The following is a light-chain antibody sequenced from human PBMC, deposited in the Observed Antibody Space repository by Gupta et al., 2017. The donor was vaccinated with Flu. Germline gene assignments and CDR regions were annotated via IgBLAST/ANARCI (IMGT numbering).Light chain of an antibody. Sequence: GERAALSCRASQSIGTSMAWYQQKPGHSPRLHIFEASNRATGVPSRFGCGVSGTDFTLTISRLEPEDFVIYYCQQRTNWLWTFGQGTKVEIK. V-gene: IGKV3-11*01. J-gene: IGKJ1*01. CDR3: QQRTNWLWT. CDR1: QSIGTS. CDR2: EAS.